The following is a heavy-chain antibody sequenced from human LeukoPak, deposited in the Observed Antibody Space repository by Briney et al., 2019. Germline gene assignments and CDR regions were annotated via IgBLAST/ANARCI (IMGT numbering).Heavy chain of an antibody. CDR1: GFTFSSYS. Sequence: GGSLRLSCAASGFTFSSYSMNWVRQMPGKGLEGMGIIYPGDSDTRYSPSFQGQVTISTDKSISTAYLQWSSLKASDTAMYYCARHSSSWPYYYYYMDVWGKGTTVTVSS. J-gene: IGHJ6*03. CDR3: ARHSSSWPYYYYYMDV. D-gene: IGHD6-13*01. V-gene: IGHV5-51*01. CDR2: IYPGDSDT.